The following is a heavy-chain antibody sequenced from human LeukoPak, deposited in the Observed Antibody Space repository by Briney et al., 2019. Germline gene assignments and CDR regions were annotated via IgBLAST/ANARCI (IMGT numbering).Heavy chain of an antibody. CDR1: GFIFSSYA. CDR3: AKDRIYSNYFDY. Sequence: PGGSLRLSCAASGFIFSSYAMSWVRQAPGKGLEWVSAISGSGGSTYYADSMKGRFTISRDNSKNTLYLQMNSLRAEDTAVYYCAKDRIYSNYFDYWGQGTLVTVSS. V-gene: IGHV3-23*01. CDR2: ISGSGGST. J-gene: IGHJ4*02. D-gene: IGHD4-11*01.